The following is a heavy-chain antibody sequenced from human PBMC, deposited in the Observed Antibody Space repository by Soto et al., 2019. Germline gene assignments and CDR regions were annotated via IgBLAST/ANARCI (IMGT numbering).Heavy chain of an antibody. CDR1: GGSITSGGHY. CDR2: IYDSGNMY. J-gene: IGHJ4*02. Sequence: PSETLSLTCTVSGGSITSGGHYWGRIRQYPGKGLEWIGHIYDSGNMYFYNPSLKSRVTISADTSRNQFSLSLSSLTTADTASYYCARVDDTRYFSVLSDFWGQRNLVTVSS. V-gene: IGHV4-31*03. CDR3: ARVDDTRYFSVLSDF. D-gene: IGHD3-10*02.